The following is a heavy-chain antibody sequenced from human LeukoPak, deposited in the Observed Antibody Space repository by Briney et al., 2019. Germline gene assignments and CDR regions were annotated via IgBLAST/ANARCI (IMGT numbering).Heavy chain of an antibody. D-gene: IGHD6-6*01. V-gene: IGHV3-23*01. J-gene: IGHJ4*02. CDR3: TRRRSILSEYYFDY. CDR1: GFTFSSYA. CDR2: ISGSGGST. Sequence: GGSLRLSCAASGFTFSSYAMSWVRQAPGKGLEWVSAISGSGGSTYYADSVKGRFTISRDNSKNTLYLQMNSLRAEDTAVYYCTRRRSILSEYYFDYWGQGTLVTVSS.